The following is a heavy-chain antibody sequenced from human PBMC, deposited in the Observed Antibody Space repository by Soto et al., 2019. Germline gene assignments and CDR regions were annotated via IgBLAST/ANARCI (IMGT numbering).Heavy chain of an antibody. J-gene: IGHJ4*02. CDR2: VYYSVST. CDR1: GGSISSSSYY. D-gene: IGHD3-22*01. V-gene: IGHV4-39*01. CDR3: ARLLYDSGGYYYFDY. Sequence: SETLSLTCTVSGGSISSSSYYRGWILHPPGKGLEWIGSVYYSVSTYDNPSLKSRITLSVDRSKSQFSLKLTSVTAADTAVYYFARLLYDSGGYYYFDYWGQGTLVTVSS.